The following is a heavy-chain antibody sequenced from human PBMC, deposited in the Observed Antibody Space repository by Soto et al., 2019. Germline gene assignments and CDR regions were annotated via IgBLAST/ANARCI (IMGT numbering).Heavy chain of an antibody. CDR1: GFTFSTYA. D-gene: IGHD2-2*02. CDR2: ISGSGDNT. Sequence: EVQLLESGGGLVQPGGSLRLPWAASGFTFSTYAMNWVGQAPGKGLEWVSTISGSGDNTYYADSVKGRFTISRDNSKNTLYLQMNSLRAEDTALYYCTKVGGTSLPPIPVDYWGQGTQVTVSS. J-gene: IGHJ4*02. V-gene: IGHV3-23*01. CDR3: TKVGGTSLPPIPVDY.